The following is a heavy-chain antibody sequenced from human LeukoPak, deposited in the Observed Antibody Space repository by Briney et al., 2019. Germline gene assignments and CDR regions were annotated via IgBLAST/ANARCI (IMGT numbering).Heavy chain of an antibody. CDR2: ISGGRSDT. CDR1: GFTVSNYA. Sequence: GGSLRLSCAASGFTVSNYAMSWVRQAPGKGLEWVSAISGGRSDTFYTDSVKGRFTISRDNSKNTLYLQMNSLRDDDTALYYCMIRGGAVTVYWGPGTLVTVSS. V-gene: IGHV3-23*01. D-gene: IGHD6-19*01. CDR3: MIRGGAVTVY. J-gene: IGHJ4*02.